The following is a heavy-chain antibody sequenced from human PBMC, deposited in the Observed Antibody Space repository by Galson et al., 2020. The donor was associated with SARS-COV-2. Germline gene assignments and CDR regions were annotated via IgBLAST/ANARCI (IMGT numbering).Heavy chain of an antibody. CDR2: INGDGSST. CDR3: ARVWQWPNGMDV. J-gene: IGHJ6*02. Sequence: GESLKISCAASGFSFNSYWMHWVRQAPGKGLMWVSRINGDGSSTAYADSVKGRFTISRDNAKNTLYLQMNNLRAEETAVYYCARVWQWPNGMDVWGQGTTVTVSS. V-gene: IGHV3-74*03. CDR1: GFSFNSYW. D-gene: IGHD6-19*01.